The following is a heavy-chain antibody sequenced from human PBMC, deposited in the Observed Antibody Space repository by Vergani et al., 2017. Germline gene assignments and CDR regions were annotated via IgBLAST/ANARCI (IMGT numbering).Heavy chain of an antibody. CDR2: IIPILGIA. CDR3: ASAPAALEFDY. D-gene: IGHD2-2*01. V-gene: IGHV1-69*02. J-gene: IGHJ4*02. Sequence: QVQLVQSGAEVKKPGSSVKVSCKASGGTFSSYTISWVRQAPGQGLEWMGRIIPILGIANYAQKFQGRVTITADKSTSKAYMELSSLRSEDTAVYYCASAPAALEFDYWGQGTLVTVSS. CDR1: GGTFSSYT.